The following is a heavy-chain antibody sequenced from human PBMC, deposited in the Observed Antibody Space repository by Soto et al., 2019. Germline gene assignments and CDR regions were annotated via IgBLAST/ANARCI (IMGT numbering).Heavy chain of an antibody. V-gene: IGHV6-1*01. Sequence: SQTLSLTCAISGDSVSSNSASCNWIRQSPSRGLEWLGRTYYMSKWYHDYAVTGKSRITIDPATSKNQFSMQLNSLTPEDTALYYSAGGYRGEEHQYYYYMDVWGQGTLVTVSS. J-gene: IGHJ6*03. D-gene: IGHD1-26*01. CDR2: TYYMSKWYH. CDR1: GDSVSSNSAS. CDR3: AGGYRGEEHQYYYYMDV.